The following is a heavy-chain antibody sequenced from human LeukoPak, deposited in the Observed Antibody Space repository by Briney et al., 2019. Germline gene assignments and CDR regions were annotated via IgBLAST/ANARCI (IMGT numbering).Heavy chain of an antibody. CDR3: AKDAAGPEY. D-gene: IGHD6-13*01. V-gene: IGHV3-23*01. J-gene: IGHJ4*02. Sequence: QPGGSLRLSCAASGFTFSTYAMSWVRQAPGKGLEWVSSISGSGGNTYYADSVKGRFTISRDNSKNTLYLQMNSLRAEDTAGYYCAKDAAGPEYWGQGTLVTVSS. CDR1: GFTFSTYA. CDR2: ISGSGGNT.